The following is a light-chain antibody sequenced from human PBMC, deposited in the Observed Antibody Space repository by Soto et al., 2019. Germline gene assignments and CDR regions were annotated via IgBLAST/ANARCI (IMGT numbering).Light chain of an antibody. J-gene: IGLJ2*01. Sequence: QAVVTQEPSLTVSPGGTVTLTCGSSTGPVTSGHYPYWFQQRPGQAPRTLISETHNKFTWTPARFSGSLLGGKAALTLSGAQPEDEADYYCLLSYSATHVQFGGGTKLTVL. CDR1: TGPVTSGHY. V-gene: IGLV7-46*01. CDR2: ETH. CDR3: LLSYSATHVQ.